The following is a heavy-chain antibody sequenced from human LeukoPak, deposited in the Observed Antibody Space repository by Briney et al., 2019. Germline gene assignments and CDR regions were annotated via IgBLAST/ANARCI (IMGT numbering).Heavy chain of an antibody. CDR1: GFTFSSYG. V-gene: IGHV3-33*01. CDR2: IWYEGSNK. J-gene: IGHJ6*02. D-gene: IGHD6-13*01. CDR3: ARVIQGNYGMDV. Sequence: PGGSLRLSCAASGFTFSSYGMQWVRQAPGKGLEWVAVIWYEGSNKYYADSVKGRFTISRDNSKNTLFLQMNSLRVEDAAVYYCARVIQGNYGMDVCGQGTTVTVSS.